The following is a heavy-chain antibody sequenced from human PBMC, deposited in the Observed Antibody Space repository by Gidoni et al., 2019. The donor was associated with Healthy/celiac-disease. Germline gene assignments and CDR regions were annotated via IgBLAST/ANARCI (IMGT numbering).Heavy chain of an antibody. CDR3: ARDNYYYDSSGYPAAFDI. V-gene: IGHV4-39*01. Sequence: GSISSSSYYWGWIRQPPGKGLEWIGSIYYSGSTYYNPSLKSRVTISVDTSKNQFSLKLSSVTAADTAVYYCARDNYYYDSSGYPAAFDIWGQGTMVTVSS. CDR2: IYYSGST. J-gene: IGHJ3*02. D-gene: IGHD3-22*01. CDR1: GSISSSSYY.